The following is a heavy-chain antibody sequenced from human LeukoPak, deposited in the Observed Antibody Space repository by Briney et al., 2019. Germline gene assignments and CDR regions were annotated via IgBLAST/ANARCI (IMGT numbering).Heavy chain of an antibody. CDR2: ISGGGGST. Sequence: GGSLRLSCAASGFTFSSYGMSWVRQAPGKGLEWVSAISGGGGSTYYADSVKGRFTISRDNSKNTLYLQMNSLRAEDTAVYYCAKLQLGYYYMDVWGKGTTVTISS. V-gene: IGHV3-23*01. CDR3: AKLQLGYYYMDV. CDR1: GFTFSSYG. D-gene: IGHD5-18*01. J-gene: IGHJ6*03.